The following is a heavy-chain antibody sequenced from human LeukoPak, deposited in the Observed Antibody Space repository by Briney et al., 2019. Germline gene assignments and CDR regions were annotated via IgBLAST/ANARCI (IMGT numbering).Heavy chain of an antibody. CDR3: ARETYYYDSSGYYYFDY. CDR1: GYTFTSHA. CDR2: INAGNGNT. D-gene: IGHD3-22*01. J-gene: IGHJ4*02. V-gene: IGHV1-3*03. Sequence: ASVKVSCKASGYTFTSHAMHWVRQAPGQRLEWMGWINAGNGNTKYSQEFQGRVTITRDTSASTAYMELSSLRSEDMAVYYCARETYYYDSSGYYYFDYWGQGTLVTVSS.